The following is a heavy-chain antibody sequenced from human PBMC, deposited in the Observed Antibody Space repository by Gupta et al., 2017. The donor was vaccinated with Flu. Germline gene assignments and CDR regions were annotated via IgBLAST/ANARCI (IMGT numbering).Heavy chain of an antibody. CDR3: AKDLYTYGLSNDLHL. Sequence: EVQLLESGGGLVQPGGSLRLSCAASSFTFSDYAMAWVRQAPGQGLEGVSAISGRGRSTYYADSVKGRFTISRDNFNNTLYLQMSNLRAEDTAVYYCAKDLYTYGLSNDLHLWGQGTMVTVSS. J-gene: IGHJ3*01. CDR2: ISGRGRST. CDR1: SFTFSDYA. V-gene: IGHV3-23*01. D-gene: IGHD5-18*01.